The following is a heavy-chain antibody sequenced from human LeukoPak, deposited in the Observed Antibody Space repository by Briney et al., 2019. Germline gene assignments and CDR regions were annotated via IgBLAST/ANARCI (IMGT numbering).Heavy chain of an antibody. CDR2: IKQDGSEK. D-gene: IGHD4-23*01. V-gene: IGHV3-7*01. CDR3: ARDRRPSIYGGLDS. CDR1: GFTFSDYW. J-gene: IGHJ5*02. Sequence: GGSLRLSCAASGFTFSDYWMSWVRQPPGKGLEWVANIKQDGSEKYYVDSVKGRFTISRDNAKNSLYLQMNSLTAEDTAVYYCARDRRPSIYGGLDSWGQGTLLTVSS.